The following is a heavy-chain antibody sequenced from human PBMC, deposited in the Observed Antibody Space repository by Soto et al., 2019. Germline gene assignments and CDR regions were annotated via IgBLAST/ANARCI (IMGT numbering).Heavy chain of an antibody. Sequence: EVQLLESGGDLVQPGGSLRLSCAASGFTFSRYTMSWVRQVPGKGLEWVSGINGGDGPTYYAKSVKGRFTISRDNSQNKLLLKRTGRGAGETAIYYCAKDKVPDGAWDFAYWGQGTLVTVSP. J-gene: IGHJ4*02. CDR2: INGGDGPT. CDR3: AKDKVPDGAWDFAY. CDR1: GFTFSRYT. V-gene: IGHV3-23*01. D-gene: IGHD2-2*01.